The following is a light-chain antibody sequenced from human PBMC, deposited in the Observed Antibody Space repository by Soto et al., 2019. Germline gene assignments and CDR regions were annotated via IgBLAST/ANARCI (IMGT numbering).Light chain of an antibody. CDR1: QSLVYSDGNTY. Sequence: DAVMTQSPLSLPVTLGQPASISCRSSQSLVYSDGNTYLSWFQQRPGQSPRRLIYKVSNRDSGAPERFSGSGSGTDFILKISRVEAEDVGVYYCMQGTQWPRTFGQGTKGEIK. CDR3: MQGTQWPRT. V-gene: IGKV2-30*01. CDR2: KVS. J-gene: IGKJ1*01.